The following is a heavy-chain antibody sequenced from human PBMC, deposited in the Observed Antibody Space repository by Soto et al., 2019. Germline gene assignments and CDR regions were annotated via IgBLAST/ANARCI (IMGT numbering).Heavy chain of an antibody. V-gene: IGHV4-59*08. CDR1: GASITAYY. CDR2: IYYSGST. J-gene: IGHJ4*02. D-gene: IGHD2-2*01. CDR3: ARHVVPAANYFDY. Sequence: SETLSLTCAVSGASITAYYWAWIRQPPGKGLEWIAYIYYSGSTNYNPSLKSRVTISLDTSKNHFSLKLSSVTAADTAVYYCARHVVPAANYFDYWGQGTLVTVSS.